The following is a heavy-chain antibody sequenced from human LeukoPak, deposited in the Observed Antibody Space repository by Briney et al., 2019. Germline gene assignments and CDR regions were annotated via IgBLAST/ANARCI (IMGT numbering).Heavy chain of an antibody. CDR3: ARVYGSGSYFAY. V-gene: IGHV1-2*02. J-gene: IGHJ4*02. Sequence: ASVKVSCKASGYTFTSYDINWVRQATGRGLEWMGWINPNSGGTNYAQRFQGRVTMTRDTSISTAYMELSRLRSDDTAVYYCARVYGSGSYFAYWGQGTLVTVSS. D-gene: IGHD3-10*01. CDR2: INPNSGGT. CDR1: GYTFTSYD.